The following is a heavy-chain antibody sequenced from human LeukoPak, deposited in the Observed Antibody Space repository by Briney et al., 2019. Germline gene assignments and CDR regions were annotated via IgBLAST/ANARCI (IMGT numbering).Heavy chain of an antibody. D-gene: IGHD4-17*01. J-gene: IGHJ6*02. CDR3: ARADYGDYEPYYYGMDV. V-gene: IGHV3-53*04. CDR1: GFTFSSNY. CDR2: IYSGGST. Sequence: GGSLRLSCAASGFTFSSNYMSWVRQAPGKGLEWVSVIYSGGSTYYSDSVKGRFTISRHNSKNTLYLQMNSLRAEDTAVYYCARADYGDYEPYYYGMDVWGQGTTVTVSS.